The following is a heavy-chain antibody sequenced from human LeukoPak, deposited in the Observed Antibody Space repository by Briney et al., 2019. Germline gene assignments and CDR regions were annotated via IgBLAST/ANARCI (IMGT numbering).Heavy chain of an antibody. D-gene: IGHD3-10*01. J-gene: IGHJ6*02. V-gene: IGHV3-30-3*01. Sequence: GGSLRLSCAASEFTFTHYAMHWVRQAPGKGLEWVAVISYDGSNKYYADSVKGRFTISRDNSKNTLYLQMNSLRAEDTAVYYCATSSMVRGGIGMDVWGQGTTVTVSS. CDR3: ATSSMVRGGIGMDV. CDR1: EFTFTHYA. CDR2: ISYDGSNK.